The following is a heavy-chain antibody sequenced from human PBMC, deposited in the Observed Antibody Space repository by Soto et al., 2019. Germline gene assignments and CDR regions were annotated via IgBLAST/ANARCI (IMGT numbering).Heavy chain of an antibody. J-gene: IGHJ4*02. CDR3: AKENDD. Sequence: EVQLLESGGGLVQPGGSLRLSCAVSEFTFSSYDMSWVRQAPGKGLEWVSTISGSTGSTYYADSVKGRFTISRDSSKSTLYLQIESLIVEDTAIYYCAKENDDWGQGTLVTVSS. CDR1: EFTFSSYD. CDR2: ISGSTGST. V-gene: IGHV3-23*01.